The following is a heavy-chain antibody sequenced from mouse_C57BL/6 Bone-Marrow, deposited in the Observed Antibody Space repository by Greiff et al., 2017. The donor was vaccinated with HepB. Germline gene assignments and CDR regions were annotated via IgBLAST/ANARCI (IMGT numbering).Heavy chain of an antibody. CDR2: IDPSDSYT. J-gene: IGHJ2*01. CDR3: AHLAYYFDY. Sequence: QVQLQQPGAELVRPGTSVKLSCKASGYTFTSYWMHWVKQRPGQGLEWIGVIDPSDSYTNYNQKFKGKATLTVDTSSSTAYMQLSSLTSEDSAVYYCAHLAYYFDYWGQGTTLTVSS. CDR1: GYTFTSYW. V-gene: IGHV1-59*01.